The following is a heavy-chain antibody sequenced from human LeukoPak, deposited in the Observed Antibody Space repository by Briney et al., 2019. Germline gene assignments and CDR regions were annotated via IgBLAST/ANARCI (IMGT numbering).Heavy chain of an antibody. J-gene: IGHJ3*02. CDR3: AKDRGITMVRGVIIPAFDI. CDR1: GFTFDDYA. CDR2: ISWNSGSI. Sequence: PGGSLRLSCAASGFTFDDYAMHWVRQAPGKGLEWVSGISWNSGSIGYADSVKGRFTISRDNAKNSLYLQMNSLRAEDTALYYCAKDRGITMVRGVIIPAFDIWGQGTMVTASS. D-gene: IGHD3-10*01. V-gene: IGHV3-9*01.